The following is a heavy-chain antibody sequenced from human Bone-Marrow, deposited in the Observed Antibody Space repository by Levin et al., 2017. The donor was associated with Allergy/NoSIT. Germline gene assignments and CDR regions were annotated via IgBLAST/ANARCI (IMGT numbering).Heavy chain of an antibody. V-gene: IGHV3-15*01. J-gene: IGHJ5*02. CDR3: TTDVDRYCSSTSCYDTNP. CDR2: IKSKTDGGTT. CDR1: GFTFSNAW. D-gene: IGHD2-2*01. Sequence: GGSLRLSCAASGFTFSNAWMSWVRQAPGKGLEWVGRIKSKTDGGTTDYAAPVKGRFTISRDDSKNTLYLQMNSLKTEDTAVYYCTTDVDRYCSSTSCYDTNPWGQGTLVTVSS.